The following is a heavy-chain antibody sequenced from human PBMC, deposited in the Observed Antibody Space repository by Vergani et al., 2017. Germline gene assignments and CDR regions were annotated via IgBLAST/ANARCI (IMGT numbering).Heavy chain of an antibody. CDR2: ISAYNGNT. J-gene: IGHJ4*02. CDR1: GYTFTDYY. D-gene: IGHD3-9*01. Sequence: VQLVQSGAEVKKPGATVKISCKVSGYTFTDYYMHWVQQAPGQGLEWMGWISAYNGNTNYAQKLQGRVTMTTDTSTSTAYMELRSLRSDDTAVYYCARTNVLRYFDWLYYFDYWGQGTLVTVSS. CDR3: ARTNVLRYFDWLYYFDY. V-gene: IGHV1-18*04.